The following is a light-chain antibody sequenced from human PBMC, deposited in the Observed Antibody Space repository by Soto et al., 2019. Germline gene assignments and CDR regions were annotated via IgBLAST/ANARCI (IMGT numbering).Light chain of an antibody. J-gene: IGKJ5*01. V-gene: IGKV3-20*01. CDR3: QQYENSPIT. CDR2: GAT. CDR1: QSITSSF. Sequence: EIVLTQSPGILSLSPGERASLSCGASQSITSSFLAWYQQNPGQPPRLLIYGATSRATVIPDMFSGTGSKTDFTLTINRLEPEDFAVYYCQQYENSPITFGQGTRLEIK.